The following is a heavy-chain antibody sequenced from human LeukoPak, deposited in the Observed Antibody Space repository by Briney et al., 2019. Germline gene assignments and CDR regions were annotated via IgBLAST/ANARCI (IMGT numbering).Heavy chain of an antibody. J-gene: IGHJ4*02. D-gene: IGHD6-19*01. Sequence: ASVKVPCKASGYTFTSYGISWVRQAPGQGLEWMGWISAYNGNTNYAQKLQGRVTMTTDTSTSTAYMELRSLRSDDTAVYYSARLAPVAGIADFDYWGQGTLVTVSS. CDR3: ARLAPVAGIADFDY. CDR2: ISAYNGNT. CDR1: GYTFTSYG. V-gene: IGHV1-18*01.